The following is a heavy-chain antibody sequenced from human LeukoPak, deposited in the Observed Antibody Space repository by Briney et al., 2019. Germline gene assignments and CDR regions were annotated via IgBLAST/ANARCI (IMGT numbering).Heavy chain of an antibody. V-gene: IGHV1-8*01. D-gene: IGHD1-26*01. CDR3: ARAPPGRYNWFDP. CDR2: MNPNSGNT. CDR1: GYTFTSYD. J-gene: IGHJ5*02. Sequence: AASVKVSCKASGYTFTSYDINWVRQATGQGLEWMGWMNPNSGNTGYAQKFQGRVTMTRNTSISTAYMELSSLRSEDTAVYYCARAPPGRYNWFDPWGQGTLVTVSS.